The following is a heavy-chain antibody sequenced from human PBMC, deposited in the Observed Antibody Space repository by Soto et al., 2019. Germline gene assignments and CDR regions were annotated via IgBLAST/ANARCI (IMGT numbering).Heavy chain of an antibody. D-gene: IGHD2-15*01. CDR1: GGSINSGGYY. Sequence: SETLSLTCTVSGGSINSGGYYWSWIRQHPGKGLEYIGYIYDSGATYYNPSLKSRVTILIDTSKNQFSLQLSSVTAADTAVYFCARDLARSCSGGSCWLDPWGPGTPVTVSS. J-gene: IGHJ5*02. V-gene: IGHV4-31*03. CDR3: ARDLARSCSGGSCWLDP. CDR2: IYDSGAT.